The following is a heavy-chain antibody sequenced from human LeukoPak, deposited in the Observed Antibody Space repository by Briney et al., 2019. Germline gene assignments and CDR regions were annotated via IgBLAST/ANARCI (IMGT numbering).Heavy chain of an antibody. Sequence: SETLSLTCTVSGGSISSHYWSWIRQPPGKGLEWIGYIYYSGSTNYNPSLKSRVTISVDTSKNQFSLKLSSVTAADTAVYYCARDAIVVVPAAIIHFDYWGQGTLVTVSA. D-gene: IGHD2-2*01. CDR2: IYYSGST. V-gene: IGHV4-59*11. J-gene: IGHJ4*02. CDR1: GGSISSHY. CDR3: ARDAIVVVPAAIIHFDY.